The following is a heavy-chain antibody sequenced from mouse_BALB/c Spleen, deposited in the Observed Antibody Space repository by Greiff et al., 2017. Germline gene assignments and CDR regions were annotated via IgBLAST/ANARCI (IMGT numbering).Heavy chain of an antibody. Sequence: EVMLVESGGGLVKPGGSLKLSCAASGFTFSDYYMYWVRQTPEKRLEWVATISDGGSYTYYPDSVKGRFTISRDNAKNNLYLQMSSLKSEDTAMYYCARDPGRYDEGYAMDYWGQGTSVTVSS. CDR2: ISDGGSYT. D-gene: IGHD2-14*01. CDR1: GFTFSDYY. CDR3: ARDPGRYDEGYAMDY. J-gene: IGHJ4*01. V-gene: IGHV5-4*02.